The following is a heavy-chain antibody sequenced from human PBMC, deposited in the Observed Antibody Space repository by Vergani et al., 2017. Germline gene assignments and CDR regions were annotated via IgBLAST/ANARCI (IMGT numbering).Heavy chain of an antibody. Sequence: EVQLVQSGAEVKKPGESLKISCKGSGYSFTSYWIGWVRQMPGKGLEWMGIIYPGDSDTRYSPSFQGQVTISADKSISTAYLQWSSLKASDTAMYYCXRQPYCTNGVCYSYYFDYWGQGTLVTVSS. J-gene: IGHJ4*02. CDR2: IYPGDSDT. CDR1: GYSFTSYW. CDR3: XRQPYCTNGVCYSYYFDY. V-gene: IGHV5-51*01. D-gene: IGHD2-8*01.